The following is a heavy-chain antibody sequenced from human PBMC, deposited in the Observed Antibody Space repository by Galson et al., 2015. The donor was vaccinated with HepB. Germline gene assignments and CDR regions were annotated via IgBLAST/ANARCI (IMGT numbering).Heavy chain of an antibody. J-gene: IGHJ4*02. CDR2: ISGGGSGT. CDR1: GFTFINYG. CDR3: TTDSEPESYSSSWYEIDY. Sequence: SLRLSCAASGFTFINYGMAWVRQAPGKGLEWVSNISGGGSGTSYAASVKGRFTISRDNSKNTLYLQMNSLKTEDTAVYYCTTDSEPESYSSSWYEIDYWGQGTLVTVSS. D-gene: IGHD6-13*01. V-gene: IGHV3-23*01.